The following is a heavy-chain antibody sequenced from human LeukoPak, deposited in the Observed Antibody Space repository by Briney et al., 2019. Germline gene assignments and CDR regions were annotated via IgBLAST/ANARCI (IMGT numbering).Heavy chain of an antibody. D-gene: IGHD2-2*01. CDR1: GFTFSSYA. Sequence: PGGSLRLSCAASGFTFSSYAMSWVRQAPGKGLEWVSAISGSGGSTYYADSVKGRFTISRDNSKNTLYLQMNSLRAGDTAVYYCAKDCSSTSCYRYWGQGTLVTVSS. J-gene: IGHJ4*02. CDR2: ISGSGGST. V-gene: IGHV3-23*01. CDR3: AKDCSSTSCYRY.